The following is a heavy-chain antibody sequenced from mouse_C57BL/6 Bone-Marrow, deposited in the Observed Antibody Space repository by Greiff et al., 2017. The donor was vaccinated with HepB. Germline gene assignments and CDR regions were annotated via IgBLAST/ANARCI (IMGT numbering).Heavy chain of an antibody. CDR1: GYTFTDYY. Sequence: QVQLKESGAELVRPGASVKLSCKASGYTFTDYYINWVKQRPGQGLEWIARIYPGSGNTYYNEKFKGKATLTAEKSSSTAYMQLSSLTSEDSAVYFCARGYYGSSYVCWYFDVWGTGTTVTVSS. J-gene: IGHJ1*03. V-gene: IGHV1-76*01. CDR3: ARGYYGSSYVCWYFDV. CDR2: IYPGSGNT. D-gene: IGHD1-1*01.